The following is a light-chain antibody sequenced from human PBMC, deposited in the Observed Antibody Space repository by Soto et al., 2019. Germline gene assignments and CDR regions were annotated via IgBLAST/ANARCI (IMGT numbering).Light chain of an antibody. Sequence: DIVMTQSPDSLAVSLGERATINCKSSQSVLYSSNNKNYLAWYQQKPGQPPKLLIYWASTRESGVPDRFSGSGSGTDFTLTISSLQAEDVAVYYCQQYSSTPPSITFGQGTRLEIK. J-gene: IGKJ5*01. CDR1: QSVLYSSNNKNY. CDR3: QQYSSTPPSIT. V-gene: IGKV4-1*01. CDR2: WAS.